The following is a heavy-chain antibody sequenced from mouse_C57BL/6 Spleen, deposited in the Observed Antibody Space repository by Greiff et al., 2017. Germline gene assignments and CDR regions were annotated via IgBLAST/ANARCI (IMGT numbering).Heavy chain of an antibody. CDR1: GFTFSDYY. CDR3: ARGGYYDAMDY. D-gene: IGHD2-3*01. V-gene: IGHV5-16*01. J-gene: IGHJ4*01. Sequence: EVQLVESEGGLVQPGSSMKLSCTASGFTFSDYYMAWVRQVPEKGLEWVANINYDGSSTYYLDSLKSRFIISRDNAKNILYLQMSSLKSEDTATYYCARGGYYDAMDYWGQGTSVTVSS. CDR2: INYDGSST.